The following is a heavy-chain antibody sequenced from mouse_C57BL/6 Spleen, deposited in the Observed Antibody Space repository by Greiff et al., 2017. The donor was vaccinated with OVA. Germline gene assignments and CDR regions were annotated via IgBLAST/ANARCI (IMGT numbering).Heavy chain of an antibody. CDR1: GFTFSDFY. V-gene: IGHV7-1*01. Sequence: EVQGVESGGGLVQSGRSLRLSCATSGFTFSDFYMEWVRQAPGKGLEWIAASRNKANDYTTEYSASVKGRFIVSRDTSQSILYLQMNALRAEDTAIYYCARDAYSSGYVGGAYWGQGTLVTVSA. J-gene: IGHJ3*01. CDR3: ARDAYSSGYVGGAY. CDR2: SRNKANDYTT. D-gene: IGHD3-2*02.